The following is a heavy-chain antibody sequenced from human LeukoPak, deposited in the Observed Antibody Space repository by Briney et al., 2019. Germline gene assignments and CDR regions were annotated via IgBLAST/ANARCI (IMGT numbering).Heavy chain of an antibody. J-gene: IGHJ5*02. D-gene: IGHD2-21*02. CDR2: ISAYNGNT. CDR3: ARDLRSAIGQNWIDP. V-gene: IGHV1-18*01. CDR1: GYTFTSYG. Sequence: ASVKVSCKASGYTFTSYGISWVRQAPGQGLEWMGWISAYNGNTNYAQKLQGRVTMTTDTSTSTAYMELRSLRSDDTAVYYCARDLRSAIGQNWIDPWGQGTLVTVSS.